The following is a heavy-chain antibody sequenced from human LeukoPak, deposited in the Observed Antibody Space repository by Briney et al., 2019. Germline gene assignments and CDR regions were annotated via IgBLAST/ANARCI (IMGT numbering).Heavy chain of an antibody. CDR1: GFTFSSYA. D-gene: IGHD6-13*01. V-gene: IGHV3-30-3*01. J-gene: IGHJ6*02. Sequence: GGSLRLSCAASGFTFSSYAMHWVRQAPGKGLEWVAVISYDGSNKYYADSVKGRFTISRDNSKNTLYLQMNSLRAEDTAVYYCARGVSDSWYLYYYYYGMDVWGQGTTVTVSS. CDR3: ARGVSDSWYLYYYYYGMDV. CDR2: ISYDGSNK.